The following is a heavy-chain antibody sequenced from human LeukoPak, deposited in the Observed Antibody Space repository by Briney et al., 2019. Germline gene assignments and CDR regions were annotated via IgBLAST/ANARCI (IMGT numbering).Heavy chain of an antibody. CDR2: IYYSGST. J-gene: IGHJ4*02. V-gene: IGHV4-39*01. CDR3: ARQRHTYYYDSSGYYLFDY. Sequence: SETLSLTCTVSGGSISSSSYYWGWIRQPPGKGLEWIGSIYYSGSTYYNPSVKSRVTISVDTSKNQFSLKLSSVTAADTAVYYCARQRHTYYYDSSGYYLFDYWGQGTLVTVSS. D-gene: IGHD3-22*01. CDR1: GGSISSSSYY.